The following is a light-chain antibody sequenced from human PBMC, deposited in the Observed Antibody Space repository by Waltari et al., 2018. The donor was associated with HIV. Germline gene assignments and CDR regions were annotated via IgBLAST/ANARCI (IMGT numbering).Light chain of an antibody. CDR2: GAS. Sequence: IQMTQSPSSLSASVGDIVTITCQAIQDISNYLNCYQQNPGKAPKLLIYGASNLETGVPSRFSGSGSGTDFTFTISRLQPEDIAAYYCQQYDNLPFTFGPGTKVDIK. CDR3: QQYDNLPFT. CDR1: QDISNY. V-gene: IGKV1-33*01. J-gene: IGKJ3*01.